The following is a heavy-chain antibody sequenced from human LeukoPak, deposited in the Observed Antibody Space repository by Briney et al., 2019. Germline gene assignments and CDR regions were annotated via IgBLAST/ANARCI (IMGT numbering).Heavy chain of an antibody. V-gene: IGHV1-46*01. J-gene: IGHJ3*02. CDR3: ARAMSRSPFDI. CDR2: INPSAGST. D-gene: IGHD2-2*01. CDR1: GYTFTNYY. Sequence: ASVTVSCKASGYTFTNYYIHWVRQAPGQGLEWMGIINPSAGSTTYAQKFQGRVTMTRDTSTSTIYMDLSSLRSEDTAVYYCARAMSRSPFDIWGQGTMLTVSS.